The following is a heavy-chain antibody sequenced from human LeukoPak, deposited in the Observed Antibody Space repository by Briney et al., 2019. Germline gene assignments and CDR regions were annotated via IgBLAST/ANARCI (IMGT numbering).Heavy chain of an antibody. CDR3: AKVRTYFYHGLDV. J-gene: IGHJ6*02. Sequence: GGSLRLSCAASGFTFSTCAMSRVRQAPGKGLEWVSGICGTTSGTYYADSVKGRFTISRDNSKNTLFLQVNSLRAEDTAVYYCAKVRTYFYHGLDVWGQGTTVTVSS. D-gene: IGHD1-14*01. V-gene: IGHV3-23*01. CDR1: GFTFSTCA. CDR2: ICGTTSGT.